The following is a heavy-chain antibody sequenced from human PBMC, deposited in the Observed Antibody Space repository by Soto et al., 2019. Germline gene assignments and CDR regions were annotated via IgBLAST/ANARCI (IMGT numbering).Heavy chain of an antibody. D-gene: IGHD2-2*01. CDR2: INPNSGGT. V-gene: IGHV1-2*04. J-gene: IGHJ3*02. CDR3: ARRRYCSSTSCPSDAFDI. Sequence: ASVKVSCKASGYTFTGYYMHWVRQAPGQGLEWMGWINPNSGGTNYAQKFQGWVTMTRDTSISTAYMELSRLRSDDTAVHYCARRRYCSSTSCPSDAFDIWGQGTMVTVSS. CDR1: GYTFTGYY.